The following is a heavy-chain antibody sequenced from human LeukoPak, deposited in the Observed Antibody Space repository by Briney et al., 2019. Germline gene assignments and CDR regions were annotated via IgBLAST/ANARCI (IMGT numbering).Heavy chain of an antibody. Sequence: PGGSLRLSCAASGFTFSSDAMPGVREAPRKGLEWVAVVSYDGSNKYYANSVKGQFTISRDKSKNTLHLQMNSLRAEDTAIYYCARDTSFAVGATLDFWGQGTLVTVSS. J-gene: IGHJ4*02. CDR1: GFTFSSDA. D-gene: IGHD1-26*01. CDR2: VSYDGSNK. V-gene: IGHV3-30*04. CDR3: ARDTSFAVGATLDF.